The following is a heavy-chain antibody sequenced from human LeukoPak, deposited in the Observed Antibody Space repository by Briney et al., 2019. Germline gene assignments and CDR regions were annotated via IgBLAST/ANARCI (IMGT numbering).Heavy chain of an antibody. J-gene: IGHJ4*02. CDR1: GFTFSSYA. D-gene: IGHD3-10*01. Sequence: PGRSLRLSCAASGFTFSSYAMHWVRQAPGKGLEWAAVISYDGSNKYYADSVKGRFTISRDNSKNTLYLQMNSLRAEDTAVYYCAKEKMVRGVPFDYWGQGTLVTVSS. CDR2: ISYDGSNK. CDR3: AKEKMVRGVPFDY. V-gene: IGHV3-30*04.